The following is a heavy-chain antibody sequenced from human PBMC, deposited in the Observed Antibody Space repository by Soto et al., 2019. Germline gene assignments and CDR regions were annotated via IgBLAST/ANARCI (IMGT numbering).Heavy chain of an antibody. J-gene: IGHJ6*02. CDR2: INPNSGGT. D-gene: IGHD2-8*01. CDR1: GYTFTGYY. CDR3: ASPDCTNGVCPSGYYYYYGMDV. Sequence: ASVKVSCKASGYTFTGYYMHWVRQAPGQGLEWMGWINPNSGGTNYAQKFQGRVTMTRDTSISTAYMELSRLRSDDTAVYYCASPDCTNGVCPSGYYYYYGMDVWGQGTTVTV. V-gene: IGHV1-2*02.